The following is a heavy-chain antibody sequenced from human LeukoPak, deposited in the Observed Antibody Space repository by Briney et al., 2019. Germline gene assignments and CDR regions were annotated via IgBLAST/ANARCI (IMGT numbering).Heavy chain of an antibody. J-gene: IGHJ3*02. D-gene: IGHD2-21*02. CDR3: ARSPAYCGGDCPTGGAFDI. V-gene: IGHV4-59*08. CDR1: GGSISSYY. Sequence: SETLSLTCTVSGGSISSYYWSWIRQPPGKGLEWIGYIYYSGSTYYNPSLKSRVTISIDTSNNQFSLKLTSVTAADTAVYYCARSPAYCGGDCPTGGAFDIWGQGTMVTVSS. CDR2: IYYSGST.